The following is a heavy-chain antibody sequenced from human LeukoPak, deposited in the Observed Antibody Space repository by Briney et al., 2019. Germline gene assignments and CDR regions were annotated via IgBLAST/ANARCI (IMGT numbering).Heavy chain of an antibody. CDR3: ATESGYYYDSSGHFDY. D-gene: IGHD3-22*01. CDR1: GYTLTELS. Sequence: GASVKVSCKVSGYTLTELSIHWVRQAPGKGLEWMGGFDPEDGETIYAQKFQGRVTMTEDTSTDTAYMELSSLRSEDTAVYYCATESGYYYDSSGHFDYWGQGTLVTVSS. CDR2: FDPEDGET. J-gene: IGHJ4*02. V-gene: IGHV1-24*01.